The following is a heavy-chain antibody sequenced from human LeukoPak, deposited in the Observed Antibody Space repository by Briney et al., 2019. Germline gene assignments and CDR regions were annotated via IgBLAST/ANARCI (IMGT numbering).Heavy chain of an antibody. Sequence: GGSLRLSCAASGFTFSRHWMTWVRQAPGKGLEWVANIKEDGTEKNYVDSVKGRFTISRDNAKNSLCLQMSSLRAEDTAVYYCATPLDYYDSSGYHQGGDWGQGTLVTVSS. CDR1: GFTFSRHW. J-gene: IGHJ4*02. V-gene: IGHV3-7*03. CDR3: ATPLDYYDSSGYHQGGD. D-gene: IGHD3-22*01. CDR2: IKEDGTEK.